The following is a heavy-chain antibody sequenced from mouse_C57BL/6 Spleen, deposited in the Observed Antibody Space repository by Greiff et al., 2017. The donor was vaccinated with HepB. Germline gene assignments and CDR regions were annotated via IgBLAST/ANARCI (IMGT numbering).Heavy chain of an antibody. V-gene: IGHV1-69*01. CDR2: IDPSDSYT. CDR1: GYTFTSYW. CDR3: ARRGTVLYYYAMDY. D-gene: IGHD1-1*01. Sequence: VQLQQPGAELVMPGASVKLSCKASGYTFTSYWMHWVKQRPGQGLEWIGEIDPSDSYTNYNQKFKGKSTLTVDKSSSTAYMQLSSLTSEDSAVYYCARRGTVLYYYAMDYWGQGTSVTVSS. J-gene: IGHJ4*01.